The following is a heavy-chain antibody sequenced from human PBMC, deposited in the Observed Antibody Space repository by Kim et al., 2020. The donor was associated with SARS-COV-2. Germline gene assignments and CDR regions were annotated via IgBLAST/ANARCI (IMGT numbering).Heavy chain of an antibody. D-gene: IGHD6-13*01. CDR3: ARDNSRQFDY. CDR2: K. J-gene: IGHJ4*02. Sequence: KYYADSVKGRFTISRDNSKNTLYLQMNSLRAEDTAVYYCARDNSRQFDYWGQGTLVTVSS. V-gene: IGHV3-33*01.